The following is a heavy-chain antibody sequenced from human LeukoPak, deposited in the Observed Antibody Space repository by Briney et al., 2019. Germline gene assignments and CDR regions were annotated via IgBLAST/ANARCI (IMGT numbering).Heavy chain of an antibody. CDR2: MNPNSGNT. CDR3: AAEPYYYDSSGYLMDV. CDR1: GYTFTSYD. Sequence: VASVKVSCEASGYTFTSYDINWVRQATGQGLEWMGWMNPNSGNTGYAQKFQGRVTMTRNTSISTAYMELSSLRSEDTAVYYCAAEPYYYDSSGYLMDVWGQGTTVTVSS. J-gene: IGHJ6*02. D-gene: IGHD3-22*01. V-gene: IGHV1-8*01.